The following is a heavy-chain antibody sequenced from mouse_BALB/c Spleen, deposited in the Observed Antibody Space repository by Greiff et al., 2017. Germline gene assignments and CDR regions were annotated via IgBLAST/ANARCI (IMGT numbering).Heavy chain of an antibody. CDR1: GFNIKDYY. V-gene: IGHV14-4*02. D-gene: IGHD2-4*01. CDR3: NAGLRQYMDY. Sequence: VQLQQSGAELVRPGASVKLSCTASGFNIKDYYMHWVKRRPEQGLEWIGWINPENGDTEYAPKFQGKATMTADTSSNTAYLQLRSLTSEVTAVYYCNAGLRQYMDYWGQGTPVTVSS. CDR2: INPENGDT. J-gene: IGHJ4*01.